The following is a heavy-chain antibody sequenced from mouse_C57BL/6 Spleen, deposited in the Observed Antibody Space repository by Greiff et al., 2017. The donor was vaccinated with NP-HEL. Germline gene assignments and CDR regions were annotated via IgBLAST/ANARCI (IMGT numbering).Heavy chain of an antibody. Sequence: EVQLVESGGGLVKPGGSLKLSCAASGFTFSSYAMSWVRQTPEKRLEWVATISDGGSYTYYPDNVKGRFTISRDNAKNNLYLQMSHLKSEDTAMYYCARGAVVGFYAMDYWGQGTSVTVSS. D-gene: IGHD1-1*01. CDR2: ISDGGSYT. CDR3: ARGAVVGFYAMDY. CDR1: GFTFSSYA. J-gene: IGHJ4*01. V-gene: IGHV5-4*01.